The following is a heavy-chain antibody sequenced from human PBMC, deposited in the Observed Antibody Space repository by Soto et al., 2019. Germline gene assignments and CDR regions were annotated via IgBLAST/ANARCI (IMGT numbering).Heavy chain of an antibody. Sequence: QVQLVESGGGVVQPGTSLRLSCAASGFIFSNYGMHWVGQAPGKGLEWVALISFDGKNRNYADSVKGRFTIYRDNPKNTLYLEMNSLRPEDTAFYYCAKRGGVVGGSEHPFFEYWGQGTLVTVSS. J-gene: IGHJ4*02. D-gene: IGHD2-15*01. CDR2: ISFDGKNR. V-gene: IGHV3-30*18. CDR3: AKRGGVVGGSEHPFFEY. CDR1: GFIFSNYG.